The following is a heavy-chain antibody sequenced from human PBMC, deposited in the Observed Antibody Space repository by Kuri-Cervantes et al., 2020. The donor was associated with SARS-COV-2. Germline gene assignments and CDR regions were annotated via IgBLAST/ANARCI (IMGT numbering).Heavy chain of an antibody. V-gene: IGHV3-23*01. CDR1: GFTFSSYA. CDR2: ISGSGGST. J-gene: IGHJ6*04. Sequence: GESLKISCAASGFTFSSYAMSWVRQAPGKGLEWVSAISGSGGSTYYADSVKGRFTISRDDSKNTLHLQMDSLRGEDTAVYYCAKPGSSSSSYVSRLDVWGKGTTVTVSS. D-gene: IGHD3-16*01. CDR3: AKPGSSSSSYVSRLDV.